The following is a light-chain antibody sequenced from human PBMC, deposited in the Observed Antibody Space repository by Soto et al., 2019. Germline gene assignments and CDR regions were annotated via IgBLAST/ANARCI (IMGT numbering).Light chain of an antibody. J-gene: IGKJ2*01. CDR3: QQSYSTLIHT. V-gene: IGKV1-39*01. Sequence: DIQMTQSPSSLSASVGDRVTITCRASQSISTFLNWYQQKPGKAPNLLIYGASSLHSGVPSRFSGSGSGTDFTLTISSLQPEDFATYYCQQSYSTLIHTFGQGTKLEI. CDR2: GAS. CDR1: QSISTF.